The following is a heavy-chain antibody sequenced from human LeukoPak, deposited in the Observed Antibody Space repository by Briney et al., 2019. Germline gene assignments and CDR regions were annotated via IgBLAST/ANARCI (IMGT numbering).Heavy chain of an antibody. D-gene: IGHD2-15*01. CDR1: GYTFSTYG. V-gene: IGHV1-18*01. CDR3: ARAGMLDCSGGSCYQEPSDY. Sequence: GASVKVSCKASGYTFSTYGISWVRQAPGQGLEWMGWISAYNGDTRYAQKFQGRVTMTRDTSTSTVYMELSSLRSEDTAVYYCARAGMLDCSGGSCYQEPSDYWGQGTLVTVS. CDR2: ISAYNGDT. J-gene: IGHJ4*02.